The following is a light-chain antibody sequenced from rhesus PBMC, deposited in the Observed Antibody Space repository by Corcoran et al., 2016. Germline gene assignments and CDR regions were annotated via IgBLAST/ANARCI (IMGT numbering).Light chain of an antibody. CDR3: HQYDRLPIN. Sequence: DIQMTQSPSSLSASVGDRVTITCRARQDINGYLNWYQQKPEKAPKVLIHGVSRLEAGVPSRFSGSGSRTEFTHTINNLQPEDFATYYCHQYDRLPINFGGGTKVEIE. V-gene: IGKV1-32*05. CDR1: QDINGY. CDR2: GVS. J-gene: IGKJ4*01.